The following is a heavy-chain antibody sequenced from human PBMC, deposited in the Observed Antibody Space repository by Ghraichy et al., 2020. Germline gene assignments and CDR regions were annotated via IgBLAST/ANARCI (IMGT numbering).Heavy chain of an antibody. CDR2: INHSGSP. CDR3: ARQTFIGTVNF. J-gene: IGHJ4*02. V-gene: IGHV4-34*01. D-gene: IGHD1-1*01. Sequence: SETLSLTCAVYGGSFSGYYWSWILQPPGKGLAWIGEINHSGSPNYNPSIKSRVIISVDTSKNQISLNLSSVAAADTAVYFCARQTFIGTVNFWGQGTLVTVSS. CDR1: GGSFSGYY.